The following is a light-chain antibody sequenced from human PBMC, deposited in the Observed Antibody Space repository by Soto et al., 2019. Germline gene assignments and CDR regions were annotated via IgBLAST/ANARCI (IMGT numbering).Light chain of an antibody. V-gene: IGKV3-11*01. CDR3: QQYNNWPRT. Sequence: EIVLTQSPVTLSLSPGERATLSCRASETISSYLAWYQQKPGQAPRLLIYDASNRDTGIPARFSGSGSGAEFTLTISSLQSEDFAVYYCQQYNNWPRTFGQGTKVDIK. CDR2: DAS. CDR1: ETISSY. J-gene: IGKJ1*01.